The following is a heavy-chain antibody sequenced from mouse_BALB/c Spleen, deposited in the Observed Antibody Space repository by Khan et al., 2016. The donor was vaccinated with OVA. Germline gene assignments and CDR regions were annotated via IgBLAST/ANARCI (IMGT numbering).Heavy chain of an antibody. V-gene: IGHV3-2*02. CDR2: ISYSGST. CDR1: GYSITSDYA. Sequence: EVKLEESGPGLVNPSQSLSLTCTVTGYSITSDYAWNWIRQFPGNQLEWMGYISYSGSTSYNPSLKSRISITRDTSKNQFFLQLNAVTTEDTASYYWYGTDGYYCYAMDYWGQGTSVTVSS. D-gene: IGHD2-3*01. CDR3: YGTDGYYCYAMDY. J-gene: IGHJ4*01.